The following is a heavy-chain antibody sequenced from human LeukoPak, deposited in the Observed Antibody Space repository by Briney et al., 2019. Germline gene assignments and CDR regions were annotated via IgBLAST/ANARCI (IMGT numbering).Heavy chain of an antibody. J-gene: IGHJ3*02. CDR2: ISSSGSI. CDR3: ARDWRDSSGKFPNDAFDI. CDR1: GFTFSDNY. Sequence: GGSLRLSCAASGFTFSDNYMSWIRQAPGKGLEWVSYISSSGSIYYADSVKGRFTISRDNAKNSLYLQMSSLRAEDTAVYYCARDWRDSSGKFPNDAFDIWGQGTMVTVSS. V-gene: IGHV3-11*04. D-gene: IGHD3-22*01.